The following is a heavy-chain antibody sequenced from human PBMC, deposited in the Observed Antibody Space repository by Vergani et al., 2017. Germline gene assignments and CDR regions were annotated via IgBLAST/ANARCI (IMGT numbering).Heavy chain of an antibody. CDR2: INPSGGHT. J-gene: IGHJ4*02. CDR1: GYTFSNYY. Sequence: QVQVVQSGAEVKKSGASVKVSCKTSGYTFSNYYMHWVRQAPGQGLEWMGIINPSGGHTNYAQKFQGRVTMTRDTSTSTVYMELSSLRSEDTVINYCARGDYGILTVYRYWGQGTLVTVS. D-gene: IGHD3-9*01. V-gene: IGHV1-46*03. CDR3: ARGDYGILTVYRY.